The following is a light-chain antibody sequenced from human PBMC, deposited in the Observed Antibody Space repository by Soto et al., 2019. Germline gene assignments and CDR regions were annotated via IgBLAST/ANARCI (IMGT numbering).Light chain of an antibody. CDR3: QQYGSSPKT. CDR2: EAS. V-gene: IGKV3-20*01. Sequence: EIVLTQSPATLSLSPGERATLSCRASQSVSSYLAWYQQTPGQAPRLLMYEASNRATGIPARFSGSGSGTDFTLTISRLEPEDFAVYYCQQYGSSPKTFGQGTKVDIK. J-gene: IGKJ1*01. CDR1: QSVSSY.